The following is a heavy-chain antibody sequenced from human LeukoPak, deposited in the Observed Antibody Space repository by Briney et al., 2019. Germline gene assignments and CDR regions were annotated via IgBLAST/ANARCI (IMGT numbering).Heavy chain of an antibody. Sequence: GGSLRLSCAASGFTFRSYWMSWVRQAPGKGLEWVANIKQDGSEKYYVDSVKGRFTISRDNAKNSLYLQMNSLRAEDTAVYYCAAHVLLWFGELTLDYWGQGTLVTVSS. V-gene: IGHV3-7*01. J-gene: IGHJ4*02. CDR1: GFTFRSYW. CDR3: AAHVLLWFGELTLDY. CDR2: IKQDGSEK. D-gene: IGHD3-10*01.